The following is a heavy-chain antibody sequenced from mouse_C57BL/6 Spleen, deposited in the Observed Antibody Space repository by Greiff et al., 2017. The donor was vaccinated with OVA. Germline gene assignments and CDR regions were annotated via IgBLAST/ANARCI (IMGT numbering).Heavy chain of an antibody. CDR1: GFNIKDDY. J-gene: IGHJ3*01. CDR3: TTSDYDAFAY. Sequence: VQLQQSGAELVRPGASVKLSCTASGFNIKDDYMHWVKQRPEQGLEWIGWIDPENGDTEYASKFQGKATITADTSSHTSYLQLSSLTSEDTAVYYWTTSDYDAFAYWGQGTLVTVSA. V-gene: IGHV14-4*01. CDR2: IDPENGDT. D-gene: IGHD2-4*01.